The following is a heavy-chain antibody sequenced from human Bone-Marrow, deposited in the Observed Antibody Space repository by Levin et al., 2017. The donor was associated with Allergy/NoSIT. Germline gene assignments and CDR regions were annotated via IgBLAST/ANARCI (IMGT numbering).Heavy chain of an antibody. CDR1: GFTVSNKY. CDR3: ARTAIYTSGGGDDFDI. CDR2: IYSGGST. D-gene: IGHD2-2*02. J-gene: IGHJ3*02. Sequence: GESLKISCAASGFTVSNKYMSWVRQTPGKGLEWVSIIYSGGSTYYADSVKGRFTISRDNSKNTLFLQMNSLRAEDSAVYYCARTAIYTSGGGDDFDIWGQGTMVTVSS. V-gene: IGHV3-66*02.